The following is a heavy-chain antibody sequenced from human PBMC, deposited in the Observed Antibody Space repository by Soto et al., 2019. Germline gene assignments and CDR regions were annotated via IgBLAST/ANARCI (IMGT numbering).Heavy chain of an antibody. Sequence: SETLSLTRAIYGGSFSGYYRSWIRQPPGKGLEWIGEINHSGSTNYNPSLKSRVTISVDTSKNQFSLKLSSVTAADTAVYYCARAMRIAAAGRGWFDPWGQGTLVTVSS. CDR3: ARAMRIAAAGRGWFDP. CDR1: GGSFSGYY. CDR2: INHSGST. V-gene: IGHV4-34*01. J-gene: IGHJ5*02. D-gene: IGHD6-13*01.